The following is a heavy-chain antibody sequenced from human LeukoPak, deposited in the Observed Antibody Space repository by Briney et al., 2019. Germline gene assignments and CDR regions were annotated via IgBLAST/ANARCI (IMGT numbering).Heavy chain of an antibody. J-gene: IGHJ4*02. CDR2: IDNGGST. V-gene: IGHV3-53*01. Sequence: PWGSLRLSCAASGFTVSSNYMSWVRQAPGKGLEWVSVIDNGGSTYYADSVKGRFTISRDNSKNTLYLQMNSLRAEDTAVYYCARDGSARSLGNWGQGTLVSVSS. D-gene: IGHD6-6*01. CDR3: ARDGSARSLGN. CDR1: GFTVSSNY.